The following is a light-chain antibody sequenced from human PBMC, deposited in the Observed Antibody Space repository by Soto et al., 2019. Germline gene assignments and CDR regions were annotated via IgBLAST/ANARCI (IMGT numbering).Light chain of an antibody. J-gene: IGKJ1*01. CDR3: RQYHNLWA. CDR2: RAS. Sequence: ILMTQSPATVSVSPGESATLSCRASQNIYYNVAWYQHRPGQAPRLLIYRASTRAPGVPARFSGSGSGTEFTLTISSLQPEDFTVSSCRQYHNLWAFGQGTKGEI. V-gene: IGKV3-15*01. CDR1: QNIYYN.